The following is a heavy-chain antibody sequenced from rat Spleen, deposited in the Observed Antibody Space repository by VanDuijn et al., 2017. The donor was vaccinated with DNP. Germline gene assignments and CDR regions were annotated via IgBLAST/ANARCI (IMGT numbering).Heavy chain of an antibody. D-gene: IGHD1-5*01. CDR3: ARWGSRYNYGYFDY. V-gene: IGHV2-15*01. J-gene: IGHJ2*01. Sequence: NWIRQPPGKGLEWIGAIWSGGSTDYHSALMSRLSISRDTSKSQVLLKMNSLQTEDTAMYFCARWGSRYNYGYFDYWGQGVMVTVSS. CDR2: IWSGGST.